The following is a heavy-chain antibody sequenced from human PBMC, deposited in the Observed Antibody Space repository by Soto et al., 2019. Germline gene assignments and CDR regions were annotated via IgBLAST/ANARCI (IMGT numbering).Heavy chain of an antibody. CDR3: ARSGYCSSTSCSDNWFDP. J-gene: IGHJ5*02. Sequence: QVQLVQSGAEVKKPGASVKVSCKASGYTFTSYGISWVRQAPGQGREWMGWISAYNGNTNYAQKLQGRVTMTTDTSTNTAYMELRSLRSDDTAVYYCARSGYCSSTSCSDNWFDPWGQGTLVTVSS. CDR2: ISAYNGNT. CDR1: GYTFTSYG. D-gene: IGHD2-2*03. V-gene: IGHV1-18*01.